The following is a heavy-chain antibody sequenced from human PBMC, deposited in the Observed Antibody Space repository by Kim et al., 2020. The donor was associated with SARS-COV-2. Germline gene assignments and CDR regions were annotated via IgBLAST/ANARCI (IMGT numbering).Heavy chain of an antibody. D-gene: IGHD6-19*01. CDR1: GYTFSTYY. V-gene: IGHV1-46*01. J-gene: IGHJ6*02. CDR3: AREGSSDSESDYGMDV. Sequence: ASVKVSCKASGYTFSTYYMHWVRQAPGQGLEWMGIINPSGGRISYAQRFQGRVTMTRDMSTSTVYMELSSLRSEDTAVYYCAREGSSDSESDYGMDVWGQ. CDR2: INPSGGRI.